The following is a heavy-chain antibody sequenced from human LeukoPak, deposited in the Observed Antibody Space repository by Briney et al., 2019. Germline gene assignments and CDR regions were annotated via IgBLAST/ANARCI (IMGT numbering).Heavy chain of an antibody. J-gene: IGHJ3*02. CDR2: ISTDGSST. Sequence: GGSLRLSCAASGFTFSSYWMHWVRQAPGKGLVWVSRISTDGSSTSSADSVKGRFTISRDNAKNTLYLQMNSLRAEDTAVYYCVREYSSSSGRAFDIRGQGTMVTVSP. CDR3: VREYSSSSGRAFDI. CDR1: GFTFSSYW. V-gene: IGHV3-74*01. D-gene: IGHD6-6*01.